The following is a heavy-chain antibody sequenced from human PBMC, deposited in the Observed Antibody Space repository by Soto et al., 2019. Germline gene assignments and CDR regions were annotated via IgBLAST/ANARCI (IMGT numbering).Heavy chain of an antibody. D-gene: IGHD2-8*02. V-gene: IGHV4-30-4*01. Sequence: QVQLEQSGPGLVKPSQTLSLTCKISGGSITSTNHYWSWIRQSPSEGTEWIGYIFDSGTTHYNPPSKGRVTILGDTSQSQFSLTMHSVTVADSAVSYCAREVAGTGAFDYWGRGTLVTVSS. J-gene: IGHJ4*02. CDR2: IFDSGTT. CDR1: GGSITSTNHY. CDR3: AREVAGTGAFDY.